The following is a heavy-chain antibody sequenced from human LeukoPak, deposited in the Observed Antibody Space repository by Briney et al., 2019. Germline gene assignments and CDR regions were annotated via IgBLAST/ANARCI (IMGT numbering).Heavy chain of an antibody. CDR3: ARQRSYYDSSGYYYAFDI. V-gene: IGHV5-51*01. Sequence: GSLKISCKGSGYSFTDYWIGWVRQMPGKGLEWMGIIYPGDSDTRYSPSFQGQVTISADKSISTAYLQWSSLKASDTAMYYCARQRSYYDSSGYYYAFDIWGQGTMVTVSS. CDR1: GYSFTDYW. CDR2: IYPGDSDT. J-gene: IGHJ3*02. D-gene: IGHD3-22*01.